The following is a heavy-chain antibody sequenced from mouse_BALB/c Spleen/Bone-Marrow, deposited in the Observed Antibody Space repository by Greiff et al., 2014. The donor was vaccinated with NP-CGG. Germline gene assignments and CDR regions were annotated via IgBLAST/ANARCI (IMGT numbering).Heavy chain of an antibody. CDR1: GFTFSSYG. CDR2: ISSGGSYT. CDR3: ARQTYYDYDGYFDY. V-gene: IGHV5-6*02. J-gene: IGHJ2*01. Sequence: DVMLVESGGDLVKPGGSLKLSCAASGFTFSSYGMSWVRQTPDKRLGWVATISSGGSYTYYPDSVKGRFTISRDNAKSTLYLQMSSLKSEDTAMYYCARQTYYDYDGYFDYWGQGTTLTVSS. D-gene: IGHD2-4*01.